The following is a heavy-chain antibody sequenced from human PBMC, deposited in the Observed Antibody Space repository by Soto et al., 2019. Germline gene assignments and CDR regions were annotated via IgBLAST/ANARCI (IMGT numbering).Heavy chain of an antibody. J-gene: IGHJ5*02. D-gene: IGHD5-12*01. Sequence: QVQLVQSGAEVKKPGSSVKVSCKASGGTFSSYTISWVRQAPGQGLEWMGRIIPILGIANYAQKFQGRVTITADKSTSTAYMELTSLRSEDTAVYYCARERGYSGYDYWFDPWAQGTLVTVSS. CDR3: ARERGYSGYDYWFDP. CDR2: IIPILGIA. V-gene: IGHV1-69*08. CDR1: GGTFSSYT.